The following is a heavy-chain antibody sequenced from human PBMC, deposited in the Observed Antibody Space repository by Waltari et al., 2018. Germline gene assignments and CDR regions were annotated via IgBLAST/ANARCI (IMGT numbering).Heavy chain of an antibody. J-gene: IGHJ4*02. V-gene: IGHV3-48*03. CDR2: ISSSGSTI. Sequence: EVQLVESGGGLVQPGGSLRLSCAASGFTFSSYEMNWVHQAPGKGLEWVSYISSSGSTIYYADSVKGRFTISRDNAKNSLYLQMNSLRAEDTAVYYCARGHSMGTVTTWYWGQGTLVTVSS. CDR3: ARGHSMGTVTTWY. CDR1: GFTFSSYE. D-gene: IGHD4-17*01.